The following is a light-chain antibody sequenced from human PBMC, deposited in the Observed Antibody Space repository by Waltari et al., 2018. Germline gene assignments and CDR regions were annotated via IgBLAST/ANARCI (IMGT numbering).Light chain of an antibody. Sequence: IQMTQSPSTLSASVGDSVTITCRASQCITNWLAWYQQKPGKAPRLLIDKASNLESGVPSRFSRSGSGTEFTLTISSLQPDDFATYYCQQYDNYWAFGQGTKVEIK. J-gene: IGKJ1*01. CDR2: KAS. V-gene: IGKV1-5*03. CDR3: QQYDNYWA. CDR1: QCITNW.